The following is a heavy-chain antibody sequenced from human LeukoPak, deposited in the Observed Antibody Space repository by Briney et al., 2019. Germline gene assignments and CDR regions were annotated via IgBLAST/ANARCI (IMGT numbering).Heavy chain of an antibody. CDR3: AKGRRFLEWSLYYFDY. D-gene: IGHD3-3*01. CDR2: ISSNGGST. V-gene: IGHV3-64*01. J-gene: IGHJ4*02. Sequence: GGSLRLSCAASGFTFSSYAMHWVRQAPGKGLEYVSAISSNGGSTYYANSVKGRFTISRDNSKNTLYLQMNSLRAEDTAVYYCAKGRRFLEWSLYYFDYWGQGTLVTVSS. CDR1: GFTFSSYA.